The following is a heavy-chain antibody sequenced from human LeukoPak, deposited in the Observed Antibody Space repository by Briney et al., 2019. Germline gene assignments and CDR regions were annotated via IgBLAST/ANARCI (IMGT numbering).Heavy chain of an antibody. D-gene: IGHD3-22*01. CDR2: ISSSSSYI. CDR3: AKHPIDSSGSLYYYYYMDV. J-gene: IGHJ6*03. Sequence: GGSLRLSCAASGFTFSSYSMNWVRQAPGKGLEWVSSISSSSSYIYYAGSVKGRFTISRDNSKNTLYLQMNSLRAEDTAVYYCAKHPIDSSGSLYYYYYMDVWGKGTTVTVSS. V-gene: IGHV3-21*04. CDR1: GFTFSSYS.